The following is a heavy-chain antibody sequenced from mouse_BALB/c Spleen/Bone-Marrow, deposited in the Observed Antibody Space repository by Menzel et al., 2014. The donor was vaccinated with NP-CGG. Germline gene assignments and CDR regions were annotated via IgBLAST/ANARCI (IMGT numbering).Heavy chain of an antibody. CDR1: GFNIKDYY. CDR3: KTHRKHGWVVY. D-gene: IGHD2-5*01. J-gene: IGHJ3*01. CDR2: IDPENGDT. Sequence: EVKLVESGAELVRSGASVKLSCTASGFNIKDYYMHWVKQRPEQGLEWIGWIDPENGDTEYAPKFQGKATMTADTSSNIDYMWITTLTYQNTVVYISKTHRKHGWVVYCGQGALGTVSA. V-gene: IGHV14-4*02.